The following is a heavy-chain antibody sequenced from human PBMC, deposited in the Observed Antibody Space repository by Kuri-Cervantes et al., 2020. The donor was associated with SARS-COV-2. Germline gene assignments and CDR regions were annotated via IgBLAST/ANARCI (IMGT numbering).Heavy chain of an antibody. Sequence: GSLRLSCTVSRGSISSSSYYWGWIRQPPGKGLEWIGSIYYSGSTCYNPSLKSRVTISVDTSKNQFSLKPSSVTAADTAVYYCARVDVWGKGTTVTVSS. J-gene: IGHJ6*04. V-gene: IGHV4-39*07. CDR2: IYYSGST. CDR1: RGSISSSSYY. CDR3: ARVDV.